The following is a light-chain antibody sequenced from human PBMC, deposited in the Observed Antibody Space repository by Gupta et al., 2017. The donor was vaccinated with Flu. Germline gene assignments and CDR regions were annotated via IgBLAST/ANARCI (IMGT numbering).Light chain of an antibody. J-gene: IGLJ1*01. V-gene: IGLV1-44*01. Sequence: SSSNVGSYTVNWYRQEPRTDPNLLICSDSQRPSGVPDRCSGSKSGTSASLAISGLQSEEEADYYCAAWHDSLIGYLFGSGTKLTVL. CDR3: AAWHDSLIGYL. CDR1: SSNVGSYT. CDR2: SDS.